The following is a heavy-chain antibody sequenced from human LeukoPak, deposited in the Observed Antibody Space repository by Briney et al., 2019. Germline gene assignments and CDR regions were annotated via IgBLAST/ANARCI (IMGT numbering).Heavy chain of an antibody. Sequence: GGSLRLSCAASGFMFSKYEMHWLRQAPGGGLEGGSFISGDGNTKYYADSVEGRFTITINNSKTLLYMEMTILGDEATAFYYVTSRGDDYTSSSIFYYWGQGALVTVSS. J-gene: IGHJ4*02. CDR1: GFMFSKYE. V-gene: IGHV3-48*03. CDR2: ISGDGNTK. CDR3: TSRGDDYTSSSIFYY. D-gene: IGHD6-6*01.